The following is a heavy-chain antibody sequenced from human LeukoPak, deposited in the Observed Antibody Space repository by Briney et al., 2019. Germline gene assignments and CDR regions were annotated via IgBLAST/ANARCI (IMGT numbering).Heavy chain of an antibody. CDR3: ARDIGSTSSVCMDV. Sequence: GGSLRLSCAASGFTFSSYSMNWVRQAPGKGLEWVSYISSSSSTIYYADSVKGRFTISRDNAKNSLYLQMNSLRAEDTAVYYCARDIGSTSSVCMDVWGKGTTVTVSS. D-gene: IGHD2-2*01. J-gene: IGHJ6*03. V-gene: IGHV3-48*01. CDR2: ISSSSSTI. CDR1: GFTFSSYS.